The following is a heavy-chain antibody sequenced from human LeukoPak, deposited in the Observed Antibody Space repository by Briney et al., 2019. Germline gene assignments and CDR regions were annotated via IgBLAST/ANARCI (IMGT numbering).Heavy chain of an antibody. Sequence: GGSLRLSCAASGFTFSTYWMHWVRQAPGKGLVWVSTIKNDGSSTSYADSVKGRLTISRDNAKNTLYLQMNSLRAEDTAVYYCARRKDDSSGPDDYWGQGTLVTVSS. CDR3: ARRKDDSSGPDDY. CDR1: GFTFSTYW. CDR2: IKNDGSST. J-gene: IGHJ4*02. V-gene: IGHV3-74*01. D-gene: IGHD3-22*01.